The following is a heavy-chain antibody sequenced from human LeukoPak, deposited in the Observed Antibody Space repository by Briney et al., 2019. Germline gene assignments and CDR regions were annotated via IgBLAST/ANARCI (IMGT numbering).Heavy chain of an antibody. CDR3: ARVSRDGFGETRGVDP. CDR1: GGSIFTSGFY. Sequence: SQTLSLTCTVSGGSIFTSGFYWGWIRQYPGKGLEWIGYIFYSGSTFYNPSLKSRLTMSVDMSKNQFSLKLSFVTAADTAVYYCARVSRDGFGETRGVDPWSQGTLVTVSS. D-gene: IGHD3-10*01. J-gene: IGHJ5*02. V-gene: IGHV4-31*03. CDR2: IFYSGST.